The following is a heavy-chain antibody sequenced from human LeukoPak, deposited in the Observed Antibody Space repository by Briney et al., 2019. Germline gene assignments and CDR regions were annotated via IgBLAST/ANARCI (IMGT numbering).Heavy chain of an antibody. CDR2: VTVSSGIT. CDR1: GFTSSNYV. CDR3: AKDRSSTTSYSNY. Sequence: GGSLRLSCVASGFTSSNYVMSWVRHAPERGLEWVSLVTVSSGITYYTDSVKGRFTIDRDNSKHILYMEMNSQRVEDTAIYYCAKDRSSTTSYSNYWGRGTLVTVSS. V-gene: IGHV3-23*01. J-gene: IGHJ4*02. D-gene: IGHD2-2*01.